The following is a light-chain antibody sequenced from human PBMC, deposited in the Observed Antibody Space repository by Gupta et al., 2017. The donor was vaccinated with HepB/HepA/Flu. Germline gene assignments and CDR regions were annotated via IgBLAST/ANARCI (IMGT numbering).Light chain of an antibody. CDR2: DTS. Sequence: EIVLTQSPGTLSLSPGEKATLSCRASQSFSSYLAWYQQKPGQAPRLLIYDTSRRATGIPDRFSGSGSGTDFTLTISRLEPEDFAVYYCHQEDISRRRFGQGTKVEIK. CDR1: QSFSSY. CDR3: HQEDISRRR. J-gene: IGKJ1*01. V-gene: IGKV3-20*01.